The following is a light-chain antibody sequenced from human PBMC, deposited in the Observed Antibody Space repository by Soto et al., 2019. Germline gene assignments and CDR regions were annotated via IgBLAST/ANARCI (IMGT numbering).Light chain of an antibody. CDR1: SGDVAGFNY. J-gene: IGLJ1*01. CDR3: SSHPSSRILHV. V-gene: IGLV2-14*01. CDR2: DVS. Sequence: GLTRRSWGSGSPGQSITISCTGTSGDVAGFNYVSWFQQHPGKAPKLMIFDVSNRPSGVSNRFSGSKSGNTASLTISGLQAEDEADYYCSSHPSSRILHVFGTPTKVPVL.